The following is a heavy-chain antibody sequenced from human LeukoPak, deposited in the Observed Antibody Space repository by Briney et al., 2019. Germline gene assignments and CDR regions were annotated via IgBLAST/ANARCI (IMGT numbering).Heavy chain of an antibody. CDR2: ISSSSSYI. CDR3: ARVLRGYSDY. Sequence: GGSLRLSCAASGFTFSSYRMNWVRQAPGKGLEWVSSISSSSSYIYCADSVKGRFTISRDNAKNSLYLQMNSLRAEDTAVYYCARVLRGYSDYWGQGTLVTVSS. J-gene: IGHJ4*02. CDR1: GFTFSSYR. D-gene: IGHD5-12*01. V-gene: IGHV3-21*01.